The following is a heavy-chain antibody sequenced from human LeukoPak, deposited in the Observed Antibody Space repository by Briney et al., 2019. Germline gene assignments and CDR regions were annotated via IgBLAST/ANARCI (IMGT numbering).Heavy chain of an antibody. Sequence: TGGSLRLSCAASGFTFDDYAMHWVRHVPGKGLEWVSAISWNSGTINYADSVKGRFSIPRDNAKNSLSLQMNSLRAGDTAVYYCARDRGGGHMDVWGKGTTVTISS. J-gene: IGHJ6*03. CDR3: ARDRGGGHMDV. CDR1: GFTFDDYA. D-gene: IGHD2-15*01. CDR2: ISWNSGTI. V-gene: IGHV3-9*01.